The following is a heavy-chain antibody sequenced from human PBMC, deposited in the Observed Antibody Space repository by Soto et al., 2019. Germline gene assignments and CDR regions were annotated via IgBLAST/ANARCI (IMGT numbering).Heavy chain of an antibody. CDR2: ISHSGST. CDR1: GESLSNYY. D-gene: IGHD6-6*01. CDR3: ASQNQAARYFSY. Sequence: SETLSLTCAVYGESLSNYYWSWIRQPPGKRLEWIGEISHSGSTIYNPSLKSRVTISVDTSKKQLSLKLSSVTAADTAVYYCASQNQAARYFSYWGQGTLVTVAS. V-gene: IGHV4-34*01. J-gene: IGHJ4*02.